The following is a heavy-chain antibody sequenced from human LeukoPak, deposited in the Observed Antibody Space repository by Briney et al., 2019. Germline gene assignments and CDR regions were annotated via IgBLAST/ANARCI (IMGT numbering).Heavy chain of an antibody. CDR1: GDTFTTYA. CDR3: ARPSAATEYYYYYYMDV. V-gene: IGHV1-69*06. Sequence: ASVKVSCKTSGDTFTTYAIIWVRQAPGQGLEWMGGIIPIFGTANYAQKFQGRVTITADKSTSTAYMELSSLRSEDTAVYYCARPSAATEYYYYYYMDVWGKGTTVTVSS. J-gene: IGHJ6*03. D-gene: IGHD2-15*01. CDR2: IIPIFGTA.